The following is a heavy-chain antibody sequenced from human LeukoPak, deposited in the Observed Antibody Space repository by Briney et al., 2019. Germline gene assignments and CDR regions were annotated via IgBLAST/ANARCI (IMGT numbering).Heavy chain of an antibody. CDR1: GFTFSSYG. CDR2: ISYDGSNK. Sequence: PGRSLRLPCAASGFTFSSYGMHWVRQAPGKGLEWVAVISYDGSNKYYADSVKGRFTISRDNSKNTLYLQMNSLRAEDTAVYYCAKVDSGGYEYDYWGQGTLVTVSS. J-gene: IGHJ4*02. CDR3: AKVDSGGYEYDY. D-gene: IGHD5-12*01. V-gene: IGHV3-30*18.